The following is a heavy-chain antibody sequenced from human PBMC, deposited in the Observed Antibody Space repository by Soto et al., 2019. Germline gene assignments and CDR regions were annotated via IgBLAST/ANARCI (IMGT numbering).Heavy chain of an antibody. J-gene: IGHJ4*02. CDR1: GGSMTGYF. CDR3: ARTHWVSGTEY. V-gene: IGHV4-59*01. CDR2: VYNSGNT. D-gene: IGHD1-1*01. Sequence: QVQLQESGPGLVKPSETLSLTCTVSGGSMTGYFWSWIRQPAGKALEWIGHVYNSGNTDYNPSLASRITIAVDTSKSQCSLKVTSVTAADTAVYYCARTHWVSGTEYWGQGILVTVSS.